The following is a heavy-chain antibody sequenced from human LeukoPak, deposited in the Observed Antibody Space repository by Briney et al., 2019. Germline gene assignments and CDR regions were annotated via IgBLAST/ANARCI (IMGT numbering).Heavy chain of an antibody. CDR3: ARRLVREDAFDI. V-gene: IGHV4-34*01. Sequence: SETLSLTCAVYGGSFSGYYWSWIRQPPGKGLEWIGEINHSGSTNYSPSLKSRVTISIDTSKNQFSLKLSSVTAADTAVYYCARRLVREDAFDIWGQGTMVTVSS. D-gene: IGHD3-10*01. CDR1: GGSFSGYY. J-gene: IGHJ3*02. CDR2: INHSGST.